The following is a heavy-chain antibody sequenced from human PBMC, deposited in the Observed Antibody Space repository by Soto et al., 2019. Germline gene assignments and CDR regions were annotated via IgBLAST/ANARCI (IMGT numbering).Heavy chain of an antibody. Sequence: GESLKISCNGSGYSFTSYWIGWVRQMPGKGLEWMGIIYPGDSDTRYSPSFQGQFAISGHKSISTAYLQRSSLKASDTGMYYCGGPLHAYGDYVLSYWGQGTLVTVSS. V-gene: IGHV5-51*01. D-gene: IGHD4-17*01. CDR2: IYPGDSDT. J-gene: IGHJ4*02. CDR1: GYSFTSYW. CDR3: GGPLHAYGDYVLSY.